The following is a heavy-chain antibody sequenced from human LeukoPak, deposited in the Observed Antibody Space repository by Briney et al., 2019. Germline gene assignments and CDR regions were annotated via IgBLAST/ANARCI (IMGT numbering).Heavy chain of an antibody. J-gene: IGHJ4*02. CDR2: ISAYNGNT. CDR1: GYTFTING. V-gene: IGHV1-18*01. CDR3: ARYIVVVPAAFDY. Sequence: GASVKVSCKSSGYTFTINGISWVRQAPGQGLEWMGWISAYNGNTNSTQKLQGRVTMTTDTSTSTAYMELMSLRSDDTAVYYCARYIVVVPAAFDYWGQGTLVTVSS. D-gene: IGHD2-2*01.